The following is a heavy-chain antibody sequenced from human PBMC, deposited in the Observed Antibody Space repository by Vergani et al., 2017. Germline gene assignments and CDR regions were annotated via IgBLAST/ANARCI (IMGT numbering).Heavy chain of an antibody. CDR3: ARHSTVEWLVKLGWIDP. CDR2: IYSSGST. V-gene: IGHV4-39*01. J-gene: IGHJ5*02. CDR1: GASIRSSNYY. Sequence: QLQLQESGPGLVKPSATLSLTCSVSGASIRSSNYYWGWIRQPPGKRLEWIASIYSSGSTYYNPSLKSRVTISVDTSKNQFSLKLSSVTAADTAVYFCARHSTVEWLVKLGWIDPWGQGSLVIVAS. D-gene: IGHD6-19*01.